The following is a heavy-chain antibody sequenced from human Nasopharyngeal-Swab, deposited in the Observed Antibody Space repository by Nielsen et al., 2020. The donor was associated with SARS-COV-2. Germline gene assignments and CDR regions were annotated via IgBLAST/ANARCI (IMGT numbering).Heavy chain of an antibody. CDR1: GFTFDDYA. J-gene: IGHJ6*03. Sequence: GGSLRLSCKASGFTFDDYAMSWVRQAPGKGLEWVGFIRSKAYGGTTEYAASVKGRFTISRDDSKSIAYLQMNSLKTEDTAVYYCTRETRIAVAGTLLYYYYYYMDVWGKGTTVTVSS. CDR3: TRETRIAVAGTLLYYYYYYMDV. D-gene: IGHD6-19*01. CDR2: IRSKAYGGTT. V-gene: IGHV3-49*04.